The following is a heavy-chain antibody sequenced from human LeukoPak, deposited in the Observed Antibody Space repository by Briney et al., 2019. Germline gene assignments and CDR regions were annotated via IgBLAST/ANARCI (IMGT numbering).Heavy chain of an antibody. Sequence: GGSLRLSCAASGFTFDDYGMSWVRQAPGKGLEWVSGFNWNGGRTGYADSVKGRFTISRDNARNSLYLQMNSLRAGDTALYFCARAASYYYYYMDLWGKGTTVTVSS. CDR3: ARAASYYYYYMDL. CDR1: GFTFDDYG. V-gene: IGHV3-20*04. J-gene: IGHJ6*03. CDR2: FNWNGGRT.